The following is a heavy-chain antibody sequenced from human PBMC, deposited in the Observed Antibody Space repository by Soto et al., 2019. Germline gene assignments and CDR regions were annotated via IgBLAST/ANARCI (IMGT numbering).Heavy chain of an antibody. J-gene: IGHJ4*01. CDR3: TRTRMIESWIDY. V-gene: IGHV4-59*01. CDR1: GDSISTYY. CDR2: VYYSGST. D-gene: IGHD2-21*01. Sequence: SETLSLTCDVSGDSISTYYWSWIRQPPGKGLEWIGYVYYSGSTLYNPSLESRVTMSIDMSKKQVSLKLTSVIAADTAVYYCTRTRMIESWIDYWGHGTLVTVSS.